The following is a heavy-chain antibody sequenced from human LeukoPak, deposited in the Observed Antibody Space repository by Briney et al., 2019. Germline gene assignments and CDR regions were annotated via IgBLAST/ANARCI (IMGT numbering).Heavy chain of an antibody. Sequence: SETLSLTCTVSGGSISSYYWSWIRQPPGKGLEWIAYIYYSGSTDYNPSLKSRVTISVDTSKNQVSLKLTSVTAADTAVYYCARENDYSRRYFELWGRGTLVTVSS. D-gene: IGHD1-1*01. CDR2: IYYSGST. J-gene: IGHJ2*01. V-gene: IGHV4-59*01. CDR3: ARENDYSRRYFEL. CDR1: GGSISSYY.